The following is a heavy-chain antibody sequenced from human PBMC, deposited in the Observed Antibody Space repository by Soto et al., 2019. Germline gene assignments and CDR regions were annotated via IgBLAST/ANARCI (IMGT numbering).Heavy chain of an antibody. J-gene: IGHJ4*02. V-gene: IGHV4-39*01. CDR3: ARLEGLATISYYFDF. CDR1: DDSINSDKYY. D-gene: IGHD3-9*01. CDR2: IYYRGTA. Sequence: PSETLSLTCSVSDDSINSDKYYWGWIRQPPWKGLELIGSIYYRGTAYYNPSLQTRVTISLDKFWSQFSLKLNSVTAADSAVYFCARLEGLATISYYFDFWGPGALVTVSS.